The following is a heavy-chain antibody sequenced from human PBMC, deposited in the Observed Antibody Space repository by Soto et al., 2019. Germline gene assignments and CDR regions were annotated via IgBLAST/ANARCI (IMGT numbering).Heavy chain of an antibody. CDR3: AKETYYYYGMDV. J-gene: IGHJ6*02. V-gene: IGHV3-23*01. CDR2: IIDSGGYT. Sequence: GSLRLSCAASGFTFTSYSMNWVRQAPGQGLEWVSAIIDSGGYTYYADSVKGRFTISRDNSKNTLYLQMNSLRAEDTALYYCAKETYYYYGMDVWGQGTTVTVS. CDR1: GFTFTSYS.